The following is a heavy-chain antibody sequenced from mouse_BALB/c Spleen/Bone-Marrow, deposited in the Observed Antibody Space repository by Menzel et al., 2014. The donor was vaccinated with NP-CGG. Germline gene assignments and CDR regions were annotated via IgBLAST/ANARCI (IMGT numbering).Heavy chain of an antibody. V-gene: IGHV5-2*01. D-gene: IGHD2-4*01. J-gene: IGHJ3*01. CDR1: EYEFPSHD. CDR2: INSDGGST. Sequence: DVKLVESGGGLVQPGESLKLSCESNEYEFPSHDMSWVRKTPEKRLELVAAINSDGGSTYYPDTIERRFIISRDNTKKTLYLQMSSLRSEDTALYYCARRGDYDWFAYWGQGTQVTVSA. CDR3: ARRGDYDWFAY.